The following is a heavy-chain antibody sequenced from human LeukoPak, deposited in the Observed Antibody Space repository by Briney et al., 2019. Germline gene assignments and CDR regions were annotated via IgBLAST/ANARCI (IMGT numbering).Heavy chain of an antibody. J-gene: IGHJ4*02. D-gene: IGHD4-17*01. Sequence: PGGSLRLSCAASGFTFSNYAMSWVRQAPGKGLEWVSAISGSGGSTYYADSVKGRFTISRDNSKNTLYLQMNSLRAEDTAVYYCAKLPRNTVTKHNYFDYWGQGTLVTVSS. CDR3: AKLPRNTVTKHNYFDY. CDR2: ISGSGGST. V-gene: IGHV3-23*01. CDR1: GFTFSNYA.